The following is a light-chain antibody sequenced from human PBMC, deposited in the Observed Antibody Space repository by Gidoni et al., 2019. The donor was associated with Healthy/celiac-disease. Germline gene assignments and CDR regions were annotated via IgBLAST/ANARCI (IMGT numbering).Light chain of an antibody. Sequence: DIQMTQSPSSLSASVGDRVTISCRASQRITSYLNWYQQKPGKAPKLLIYAASSLQSGVPSRFSGSGSGTDFTLTISSLQREDFATYYCQQSYTTLFTCGPGTKVDIK. V-gene: IGKV1-39*01. CDR2: AAS. J-gene: IGKJ3*01. CDR3: QQSYTTLFT. CDR1: QRITSY.